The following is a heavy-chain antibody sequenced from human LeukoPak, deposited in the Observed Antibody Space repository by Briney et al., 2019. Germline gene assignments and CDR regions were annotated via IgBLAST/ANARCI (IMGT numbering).Heavy chain of an antibody. V-gene: IGHV4-59*08. CDR3: ARLLHSSGWHDLWGYNAFDI. Sequence: SETLSLTCTVSGGSISSYYWSWIRQPPGKGLEWIGYIYYSGSTNYNPSLKSRVTISVDTSKNQFSLKLSSVTAADTAVYYCARLLHSSGWHDLWGYNAFDIWGQGTMVTVSS. CDR2: IYYSGST. J-gene: IGHJ3*02. CDR1: GGSISSYY. D-gene: IGHD6-19*01.